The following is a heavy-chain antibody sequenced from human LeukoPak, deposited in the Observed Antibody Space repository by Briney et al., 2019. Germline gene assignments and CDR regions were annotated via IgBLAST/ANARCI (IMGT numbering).Heavy chain of an antibody. CDR1: GGSFSGYY. CDR2: INHSGST. Sequence: SETLSLTCAVYGGSFSGYYWSWIRQPPGKGLEWIGEINHSGSTNYSPSLKSRVTISVDTSKNRFSLKLSSVTAADTAVYYCARGSGYCSGGSCVNDYWGQGTLVTVSS. J-gene: IGHJ4*02. V-gene: IGHV4-34*01. CDR3: ARGSGYCSGGSCVNDY. D-gene: IGHD2-15*01.